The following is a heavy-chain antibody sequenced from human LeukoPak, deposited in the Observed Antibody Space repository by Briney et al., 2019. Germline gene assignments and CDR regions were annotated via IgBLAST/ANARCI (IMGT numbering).Heavy chain of an antibody. Sequence: PGGSLRLSCAASGFTFSSYWMSWVRQAPGKGLEWVANIKQDGSVKYYVDSVRGRFTISRDNAKNSLYLQMNSLRAEDTAVYYCARDFRYLYSSGWYPTLNPWGQGTLVTVSS. CDR2: IKQDGSVK. CDR1: GFTFSSYW. V-gene: IGHV3-7*01. D-gene: IGHD6-19*01. CDR3: ARDFRYLYSSGWYPTLNP. J-gene: IGHJ5*02.